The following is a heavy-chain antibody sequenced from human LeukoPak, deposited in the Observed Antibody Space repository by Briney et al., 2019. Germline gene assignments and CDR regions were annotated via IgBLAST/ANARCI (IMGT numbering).Heavy chain of an antibody. V-gene: IGHV4-34*01. CDR3: ASRYSSSPFDC. J-gene: IGHJ4*02. Sequence: SETLSLTCAVYGGSFSGYYWSWIRQPPGKGLEWIGEINHSGSTNYNPSLKSRVTISVDTSKNQFSLKLSSVTAADTAVYYCASRYSSSPFDCWGQGTLVTVSS. CDR2: INHSGST. CDR1: GGSFSGYY. D-gene: IGHD6-13*01.